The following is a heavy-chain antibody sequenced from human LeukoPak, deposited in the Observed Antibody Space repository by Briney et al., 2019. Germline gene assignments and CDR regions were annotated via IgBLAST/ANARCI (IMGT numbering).Heavy chain of an antibody. CDR1: GGSISSYY. CDR2: IYHSGST. Sequence: PSETLSLTCTVSGGSISSYYWSWIRQPPGKGLEWIGYIYHSGSTYYNPSLKSRVTISVDRSKNQFSLKLSSVTAADTAVYYCARVRYYDSSGYPRTDWYFDLWGRGTLVTVSS. D-gene: IGHD3-22*01. V-gene: IGHV4-59*12. J-gene: IGHJ2*01. CDR3: ARVRYYDSSGYPRTDWYFDL.